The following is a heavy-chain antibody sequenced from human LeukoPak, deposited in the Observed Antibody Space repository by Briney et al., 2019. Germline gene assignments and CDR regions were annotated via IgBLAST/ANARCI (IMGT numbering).Heavy chain of an antibody. CDR1: GFTFSSYE. Sequence: GGSLRLSCAASGFTFSSYEMNWVRQAPGKGLEGVSYISSSGSTIYYADSVKGRFTISRDNAKNSLYLQMNSLRAEDTAVYYCARASSWSAFDIWGQGTMVTVSS. D-gene: IGHD6-13*01. CDR3: ARASSWSAFDI. CDR2: ISSSGSTI. J-gene: IGHJ3*02. V-gene: IGHV3-48*03.